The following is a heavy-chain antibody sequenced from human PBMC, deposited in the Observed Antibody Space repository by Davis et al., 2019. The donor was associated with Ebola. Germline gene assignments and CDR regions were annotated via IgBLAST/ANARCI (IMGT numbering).Heavy chain of an antibody. J-gene: IGHJ4*02. CDR2: IYYRGTT. V-gene: IGHV4-59*08. D-gene: IGHD3-10*01. CDR1: GGSISTYY. CDR3: ARQYFTRGNYLDH. Sequence: MPSETLSLTCTVSGGSISTYYWSWIRQPPGKGLEWIGNIYYRGTTTYNPSLRSRVTISVDTLNNQFSLKLTSVTAADTATYYCARQYFTRGNYLDHWAQGALVTVSS.